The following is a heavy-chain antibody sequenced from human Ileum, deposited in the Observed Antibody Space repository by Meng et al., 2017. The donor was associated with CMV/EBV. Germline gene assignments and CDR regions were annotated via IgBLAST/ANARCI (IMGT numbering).Heavy chain of an antibody. CDR1: GFTFSSYA. J-gene: IGHJ4*02. CDR2: ISYDGSNK. V-gene: IGHV3-30*04. CDR3: ARDRAAAGNFDY. D-gene: IGHD6-13*01. Sequence: GGSLRLSCAASGFTFSSYAMHWVRQAPGKGLEWVAVISYDGSNKYYADSVKGRFTISRDNSKNTLYLQMNSLRAEDTAVYYCARDRAAAGNFDYWGQGTLVTV.